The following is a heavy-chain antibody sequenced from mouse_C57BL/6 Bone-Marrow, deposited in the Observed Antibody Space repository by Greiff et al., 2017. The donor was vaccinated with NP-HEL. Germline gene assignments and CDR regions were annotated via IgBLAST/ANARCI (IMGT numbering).Heavy chain of an antibody. CDR2: ISDGGSYT. D-gene: IGHD2-13*01. CDR1: GFTFSSYA. V-gene: IGHV5-4*01. CDR3: ARDDWPYFDY. Sequence: EVQLVESGGGLVKPGGSLKLSCAASGFTFSSYAMSWVRQTPEKRLEWVATISDGGSYTYYPNNLKGRFTISRDNAKNNLYLQMSHLKSEDTAMYYCARDDWPYFDYWGQGTTLTVSS. J-gene: IGHJ2*01.